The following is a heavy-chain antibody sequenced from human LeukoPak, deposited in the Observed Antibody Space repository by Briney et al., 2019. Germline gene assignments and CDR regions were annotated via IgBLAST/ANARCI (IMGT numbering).Heavy chain of an antibody. D-gene: IGHD1-26*01. CDR1: GDSVSSNSAA. V-gene: IGHV6-1*01. Sequence: SQTLSLTCAISGDSVSSNSAAWNWIRQSPSRGLEWLGRTYYRSKWYNDYAVSVKSRITINPDTSKNQFSLQLNSVTPEDTAVYYCARSVVGATLRYYYYGMDVWGQGTTVTVSS. CDR3: ARSVVGATLRYYYYGMDV. J-gene: IGHJ6*02. CDR2: TYYRSKWYN.